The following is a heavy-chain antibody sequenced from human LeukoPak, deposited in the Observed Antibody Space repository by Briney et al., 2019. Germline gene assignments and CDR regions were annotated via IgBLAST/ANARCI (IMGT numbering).Heavy chain of an antibody. D-gene: IGHD5-18*01. CDR2: ISYIGST. J-gene: IGHJ2*01. CDR1: GASISSYY. CDR3: ARAVGVGRDTYFDL. V-gene: IGHV4-59*08. Sequence: SETLSLTCTVSGASISSYYWSWIRQPPGKGLEWIGYISYIGSTNYNPSLKSRVTISVDTSKNQFSLKLSSVTAADTAVYYCARAVGVGRDTYFDLWGRGTLVTVSS.